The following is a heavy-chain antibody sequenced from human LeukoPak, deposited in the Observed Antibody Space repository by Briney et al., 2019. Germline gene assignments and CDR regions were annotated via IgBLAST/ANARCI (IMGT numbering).Heavy chain of an antibody. J-gene: IGHJ4*02. Sequence: SETLSLTCTVSGGSISSYYWSWIRQPPGKGPEWIGYIYYSGSTNYNPSLKSRVTISVDTSKNQFSLRLSSVTAADTAVYYCATLDYGDYVLDYWGQGTLVTVSS. D-gene: IGHD4-17*01. CDR3: ATLDYGDYVLDY. CDR1: GGSISSYY. V-gene: IGHV4-59*01. CDR2: IYYSGST.